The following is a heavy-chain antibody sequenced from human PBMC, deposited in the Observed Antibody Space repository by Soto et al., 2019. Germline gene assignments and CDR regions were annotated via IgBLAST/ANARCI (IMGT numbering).Heavy chain of an antibody. J-gene: IGHJ4*02. D-gene: IGHD3-10*01. CDR1: GFTFTNFG. Sequence: PGGSLRLSCEVSGFTFTNFGINWVRQAPGKGLEWVSSVSKSDYTYYSESVKGRFTISRDNAKNSVSLQMNNLRAEDTAVYYCAREDSIIIPAVADVWGQGTQLTVSS. CDR3: AREDSIIIPAVADV. CDR2: VSKSDYT. V-gene: IGHV3-21*04.